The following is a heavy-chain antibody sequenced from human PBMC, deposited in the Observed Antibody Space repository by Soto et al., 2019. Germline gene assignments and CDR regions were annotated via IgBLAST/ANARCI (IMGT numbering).Heavy chain of an antibody. D-gene: IGHD3-10*01. J-gene: IGHJ6*03. CDR3: AKYHEGSGSYTSYYYMDV. CDR2: IWDDGSST. V-gene: IGHV3-33*06. CDR1: GFTFRTFG. Sequence: GGSLRLSCAASGFTFRTFGMHWVRQAPGKGLEWVSAIWDDGSSTYYVDSAKGRFTISRDNSKNTLYLQMNSLRAEDTAVYYCAKYHEGSGSYTSYYYMDVWGKGTTVTVSS.